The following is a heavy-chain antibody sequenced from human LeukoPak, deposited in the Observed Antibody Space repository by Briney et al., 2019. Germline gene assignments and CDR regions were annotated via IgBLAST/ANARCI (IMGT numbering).Heavy chain of an antibody. CDR2: ISGSGGST. CDR1: GITLSNYG. J-gene: IGHJ4*02. Sequence: PGGSLRLSCAVSGITLSNYGMSWVRQAPGKGLEWVSTISGSGGSTYYADSVKGRFTISRDNSKNTLYLQMSSLRAEDTAVYYCAKRLRHYGSTTDWGQGTLVTVSS. V-gene: IGHV3-23*01. CDR3: AKRLRHYGSTTD. D-gene: IGHD3-10*01.